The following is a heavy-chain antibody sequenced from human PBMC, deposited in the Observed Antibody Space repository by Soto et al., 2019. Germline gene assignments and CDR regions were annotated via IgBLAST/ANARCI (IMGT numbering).Heavy chain of an antibody. Sequence: QVQLVESGGGLVKPGGSLRLSCAASGFTFSDYYMSWIRQAPGKGLEWVSYIRSRSSTIFYAESVKGRFTISRDNVKNSLYLQMNSLRAEDTAVYYCASGTNGAFFVYWGQGILVTVSS. CDR3: ASGTNGAFFVY. V-gene: IGHV3-11*01. CDR1: GFTFSDYY. D-gene: IGHD2-8*01. J-gene: IGHJ4*02. CDR2: IRSRSSTI.